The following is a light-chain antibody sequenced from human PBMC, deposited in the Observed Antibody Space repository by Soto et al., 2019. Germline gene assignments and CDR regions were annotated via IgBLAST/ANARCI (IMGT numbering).Light chain of an antibody. Sequence: EIVLTQSPATLSLSPGERATLSCRASQSVSRYLAWYQQKPGQAPRLLIYDASNRATGIPARFSGSGSGTDFTLTISSLEPEDFAVYYCQQRSNWPPPFGQGTRLEI. CDR1: QSVSRY. V-gene: IGKV3-11*01. CDR3: QQRSNWPPP. J-gene: IGKJ5*01. CDR2: DAS.